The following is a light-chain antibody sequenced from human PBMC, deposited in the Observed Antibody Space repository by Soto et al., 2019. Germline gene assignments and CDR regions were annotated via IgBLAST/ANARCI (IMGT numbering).Light chain of an antibody. CDR2: AVS. CDR3: LQHDSWTWT. J-gene: IGKJ1*01. CDR1: QGINNH. Sequence: DLQMTQSPSVMSASVGDRVTITCRASQGINNHLAWFQEKPGKVPKRLIYAVSNLQRGVPSRFSGSGSGAEFTLTISGLQPEDFATYYCLQHDSWTWTFGQGTKVEIK. V-gene: IGKV1-17*03.